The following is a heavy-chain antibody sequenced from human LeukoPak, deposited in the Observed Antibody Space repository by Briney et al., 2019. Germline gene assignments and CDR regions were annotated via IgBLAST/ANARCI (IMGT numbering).Heavy chain of an antibody. V-gene: IGHV6-1*01. CDR1: GDSVSNKNAA. CDR3: ASGWALS. CDR2: TYYRSEWHT. J-gene: IGHJ5*02. D-gene: IGHD1-26*01. Sequence: QTLSLTCAVSGDSVSNKNAAWNWIRQSPSRGLEWLGRTYYRSEWHTDYAFSVKGRITINADTSKNQFSLQLGYVTPEDTAVYYCASGWALSWGQGTLVTVSS.